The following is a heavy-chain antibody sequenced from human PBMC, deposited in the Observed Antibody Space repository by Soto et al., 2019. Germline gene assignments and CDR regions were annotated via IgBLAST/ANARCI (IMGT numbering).Heavy chain of an antibody. Sequence: QLQLQESGSGLVKPSQTQSVTCAVSGGSISSGGYSWSWIRQPPGKGLEWIGYIYHSGSTYYNPSLKSRVTISVDRSKNQFSLKLSSVTAADTAVYYCARDHCSGGSCYYSWFDPWGQGTLVTVSS. D-gene: IGHD2-15*01. CDR3: ARDHCSGGSCYYSWFDP. J-gene: IGHJ5*02. V-gene: IGHV4-30-2*01. CDR2: IYHSGST. CDR1: GGSISSGGYS.